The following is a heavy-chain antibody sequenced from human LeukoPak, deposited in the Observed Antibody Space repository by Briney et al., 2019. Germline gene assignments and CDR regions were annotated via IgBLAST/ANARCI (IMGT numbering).Heavy chain of an antibody. Sequence: PGGSLRLSCAASGFTFSSYAMSWVRQAPGKGLEWVSSISSSSSYIYYADSVKGRFTISRDNAKNSLYLQMNSLRAEDTAVYYCARGPSEMATTGGYNWFDPWGQGTLVTVSS. CDR2: ISSSSSYI. CDR1: GFTFSSYA. V-gene: IGHV3-21*01. D-gene: IGHD5-24*01. J-gene: IGHJ5*02. CDR3: ARGPSEMATTGGYNWFDP.